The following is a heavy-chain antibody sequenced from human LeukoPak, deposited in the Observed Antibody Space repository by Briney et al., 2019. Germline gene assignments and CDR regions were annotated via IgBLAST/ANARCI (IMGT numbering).Heavy chain of an antibody. Sequence: GGSLRLSCAASGFSVSSNYMSWVRQAPGKGLEWVSIFYSGGSTNYADSVKGRFTLSRDNSKNTLYLQMSNLRVEDTAVYYCARAAAVTRWFDPWGQGTLVTVSS. CDR3: ARAAAVTRWFDP. CDR2: FYSGGST. D-gene: IGHD4-17*01. J-gene: IGHJ5*02. V-gene: IGHV3-66*01. CDR1: GFSVSSNY.